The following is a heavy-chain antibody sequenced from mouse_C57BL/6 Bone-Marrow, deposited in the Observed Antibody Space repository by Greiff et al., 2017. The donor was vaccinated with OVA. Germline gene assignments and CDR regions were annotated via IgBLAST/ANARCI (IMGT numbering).Heavy chain of an antibody. Sequence: VQLQQSGPELVKPGASVKISCKASGYAFSSSWMNWVKQRPGKGLEWIGRIYPGDGDTNYNGKFKGKATLTADKSSSTAYMQLSSLTSEDSAVYFCARSFYYDYDGGVAMDYWGQGTSVTVSS. CDR1: GYAFSSSW. J-gene: IGHJ4*01. CDR3: ARSFYYDYDGGVAMDY. D-gene: IGHD2-4*01. V-gene: IGHV1-82*01. CDR2: IYPGDGDT.